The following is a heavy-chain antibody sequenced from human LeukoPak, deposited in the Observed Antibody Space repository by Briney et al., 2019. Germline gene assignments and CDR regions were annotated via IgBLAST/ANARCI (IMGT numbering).Heavy chain of an antibody. CDR1: GFIFSTYS. D-gene: IGHD2-2*01. J-gene: IGHJ3*02. CDR3: ARDCSSTSCIGHAFDI. CDR2: ISSSSSYI. V-gene: IGHV3-21*01. Sequence: GGSLRLSCAASGFIFSTYSMNWARQAPGKGLEWVSSISSSSSYIYFADSVKGRFTISRDNAKNSLHLQMNSLRAEDTAVYYCARDCSSTSCIGHAFDIWGQGTMVTVSS.